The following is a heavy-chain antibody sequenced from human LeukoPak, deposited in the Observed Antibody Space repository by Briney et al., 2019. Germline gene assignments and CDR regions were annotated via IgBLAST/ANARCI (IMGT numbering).Heavy chain of an antibody. D-gene: IGHD5-12*01. CDR1: GDIFSSNMAA. Sequence: SQTLSLTCDISGDIFSSNMAAWNWLRQSQSRGLEWLGRTYYRSKWYNDYEASVKGRISINPDTSKNQFSQHLNSVTPEDTAVYYCAREGGYGRLGEYWGQGTLVTVSS. CDR2: TYYRSKWYN. CDR3: AREGGYGRLGEY. V-gene: IGHV6-1*01. J-gene: IGHJ4*02.